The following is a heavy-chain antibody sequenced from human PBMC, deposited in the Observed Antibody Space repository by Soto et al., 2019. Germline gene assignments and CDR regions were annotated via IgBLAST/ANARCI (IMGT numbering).Heavy chain of an antibody. D-gene: IGHD1-1*01. J-gene: IGHJ3*02. Sequence: QVQLQQWGAGLLKPSETLSLTCAVYGGFVSSGSYYWSWIRQPPGKGLEWIGEMSHSGGTHFNPSLKSRVPISVDTSKNQFSLKMTSVTAADTALYYCARVERGTATTVVDAFEIWGPGTMVTVSS. CDR3: ARVERGTATTVVDAFEI. CDR2: MSHSGGT. V-gene: IGHV4-34*01. CDR1: GGFVSSGSYY.